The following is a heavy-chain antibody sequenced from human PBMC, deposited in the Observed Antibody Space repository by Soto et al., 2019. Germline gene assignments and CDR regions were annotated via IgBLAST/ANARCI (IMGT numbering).Heavy chain of an antibody. CDR3: ARGHEIFGVVTH. CDR1: GDSVSSNSAA. J-gene: IGHJ4*02. D-gene: IGHD3-3*01. Sequence: SQTLSLTCAISGDSVSSNSAAWNWIRHSPSRGLEWLGRAYYRSKWYNDYAVSVKSRITINPDTSKNQFSLQLNSVTPEDTAVYYCARGHEIFGVVTHWGQGTLVTVSS. V-gene: IGHV6-1*01. CDR2: AYYRSKWYN.